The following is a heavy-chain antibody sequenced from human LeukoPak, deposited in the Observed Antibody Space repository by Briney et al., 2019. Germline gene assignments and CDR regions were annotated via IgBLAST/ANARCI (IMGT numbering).Heavy chain of an antibody. Sequence: SETLSLTCTISGDSISSSSYYWGWIRQPPGKGLEWIGDIYYRGSTYYSPSLKSRVSISIDASNNQFSLTLNSVTAADTALYFCARRRYYDSTGYLDWGQGTLVTVSS. J-gene: IGHJ1*01. CDR2: IYYRGST. CDR3: ARRRYYDSTGYLD. V-gene: IGHV4-39*01. D-gene: IGHD3-22*01. CDR1: GDSISSSSYY.